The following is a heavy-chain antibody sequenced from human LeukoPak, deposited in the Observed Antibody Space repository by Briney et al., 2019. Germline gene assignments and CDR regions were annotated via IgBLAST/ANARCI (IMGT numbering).Heavy chain of an antibody. CDR3: ARVATPLHLYIAAAGYNWFDP. Sequence: PSETLSLTCAVYGGSFSGYYWSWIRQPPGKGLEWIGEINHSGSTNYNPSLKSRVTISVDTSKNQFSLKLSSVTAADTAVYYCARVATPLHLYIAAAGYNWFDPWGQGTLVTVSS. V-gene: IGHV4-34*01. J-gene: IGHJ5*02. D-gene: IGHD6-13*01. CDR2: INHSGST. CDR1: GGSFSGYY.